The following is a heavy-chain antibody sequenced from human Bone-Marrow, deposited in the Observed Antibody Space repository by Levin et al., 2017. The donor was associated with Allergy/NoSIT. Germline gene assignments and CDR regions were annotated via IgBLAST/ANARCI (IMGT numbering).Heavy chain of an antibody. V-gene: IGHV3-30-3*01. CDR3: ERARWLYWYFDL. D-gene: IGHD4-23*01. CDR2: ISYDGNSK. J-gene: IGHJ2*01. Sequence: LSLTCAASGFPFTDYTMHWVRQSPGKGLERVAVISYDGNSKYYGDSVKGRFTISRDDSTKTLYLQMNSLRADDTALYYCERARWLYWYFDLWGRGTLVTVS. CDR1: GFPFTDYT.